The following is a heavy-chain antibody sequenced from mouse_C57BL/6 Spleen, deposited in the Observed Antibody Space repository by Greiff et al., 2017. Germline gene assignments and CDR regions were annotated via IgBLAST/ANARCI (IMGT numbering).Heavy chain of an antibody. CDR1: GFSLTSYG. V-gene: IGHV2-2*01. CDR3: ARKAGGNYGYYAMDY. D-gene: IGHD2-1*01. J-gene: IGHJ4*01. CDR2: IWSGGST. Sequence: VQVVESGPGLVQPSQSLSITCTVSGFSLTSYGVHWVRQSPGKGLEWLGVIWSGGSTDYNAAFISRLSISKDNSKSQVFFKMNSLQADDTAIYYCARKAGGNYGYYAMDYWGQGTSVTVSS.